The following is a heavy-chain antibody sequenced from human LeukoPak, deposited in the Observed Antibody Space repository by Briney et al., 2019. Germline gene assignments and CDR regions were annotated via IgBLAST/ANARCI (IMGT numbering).Heavy chain of an antibody. J-gene: IGHJ1*01. D-gene: IGHD3-9*01. CDR1: GFSFSSHG. CDR3: AKYYDILTGYYILEYFHH. V-gene: IGHV3-23*01. Sequence: PGGSLRLSCAASGFSFSSHGMSWVRQAPGKGLEWVSAISGSGGSTYYADSVKGRFTISRDNSKNTLYLQMNSLRAEDTAVYYCAKYYDILTGYYILEYFHHWGQGTLVTVSS. CDR2: ISGSGGST.